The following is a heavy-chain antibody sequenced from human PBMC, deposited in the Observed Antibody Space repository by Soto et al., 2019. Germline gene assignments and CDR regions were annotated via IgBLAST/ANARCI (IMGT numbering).Heavy chain of an antibody. D-gene: IGHD5-12*01. CDR3: ARDAGDGYNPGDY. J-gene: IGHJ4*02. CDR2: IKQDGSEK. CDR1: GFTFSSYW. V-gene: IGHV3-7*03. Sequence: GGSLRLSCAASGFTFSSYWMSWVRQAPGKGLEWVANIKQDGSEKYYVDSVKGRFTTSRDNAKNSLYLQMNSLRAEDTAVYYCARDAGDGYNPGDYWGQGTLVTVSS.